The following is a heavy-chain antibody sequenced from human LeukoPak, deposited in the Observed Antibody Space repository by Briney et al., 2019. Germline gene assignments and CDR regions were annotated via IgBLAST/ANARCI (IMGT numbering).Heavy chain of an antibody. D-gene: IGHD4-23*01. CDR3: AKSPDHGGNPAIEH. V-gene: IGHV3-23*01. Sequence: PGGSLRLSCAASGFTFSSYAMSWVRQAPGKGLEWVSTISGSGGSTYNADSVKGRFTISRDNSKNTLYLQMNSLRAEDTAVYYCAKSPDHGGNPAIEHRGPGTLVTVSS. CDR2: ISGSGGST. CDR1: GFTFSSYA. J-gene: IGHJ4*02.